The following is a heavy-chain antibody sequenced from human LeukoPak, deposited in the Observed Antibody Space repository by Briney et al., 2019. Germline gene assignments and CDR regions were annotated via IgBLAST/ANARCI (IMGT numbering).Heavy chain of an antibody. Sequence: SETLSLTCTVSGGSIGSYHWSWIRQPPGKGLEWIGYIYTSGNTHYNPSLKSRVTISVDTSKNQFSLKVSSVTAADTAVYYCARETYRSRYNCVDPWGQGTLVTVSS. CDR3: ARETYRSRYNCVDP. CDR2: IYTSGNT. CDR1: GGSIGSYH. D-gene: IGHD6-19*01. J-gene: IGHJ5*02. V-gene: IGHV4-4*09.